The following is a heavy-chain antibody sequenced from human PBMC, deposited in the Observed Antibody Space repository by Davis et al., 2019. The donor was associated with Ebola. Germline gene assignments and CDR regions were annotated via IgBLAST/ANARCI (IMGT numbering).Heavy chain of an antibody. CDR1: GFTFSSYA. CDR2: ITSSGSST. D-gene: IGHD3-22*01. J-gene: IGHJ1*01. CDR3: AKDMIDEGLSSPHPDFQH. V-gene: IGHV3-23*01. Sequence: GESLKISCAASGFTFSSYAMSWVRQAPGKGLEWVSAITSSGSSTYYADSVRGRFTISRDNSKNTLYLQIKSLRAEDTAVYYCAKDMIDEGLSSPHPDFQHWGQGTLVTVSS.